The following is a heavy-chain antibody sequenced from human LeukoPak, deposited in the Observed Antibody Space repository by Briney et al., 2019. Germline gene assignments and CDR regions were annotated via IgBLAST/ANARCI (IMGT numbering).Heavy chain of an antibody. CDR3: ARGNPKPATHLIDY. CDR2: IWYDGNNK. CDR1: GFTFTSYG. J-gene: IGHJ4*02. V-gene: IGHV3-33*01. D-gene: IGHD1-14*01. Sequence: GGSLRLSCAASGFTFTSYGMHWVRQAPGKGLEWVAIIWYDGNNKHYADSVKGRFTISRDTSNNTVYLQMSSLRDEDTAVYYCARGNPKPATHLIDYWGQGTVVSVSS.